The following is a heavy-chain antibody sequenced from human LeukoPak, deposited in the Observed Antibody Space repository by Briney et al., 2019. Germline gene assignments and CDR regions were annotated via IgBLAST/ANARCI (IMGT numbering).Heavy chain of an antibody. V-gene: IGHV4-34*01. CDR1: GGPFSGYY. CDR3: ARAPQRAPYQLPTRNWFDP. Sequence: SETLSLPCAVCGGPFSGYYWSWIRQPPGKGLEWIGEINHSGSTNYHPSLKSRVTISVDTSKNQFSLEQSSVTAADTAVYCCARAPQRAPYQLPTRNWFDPWGQGTLVTVSS. D-gene: IGHD2-2*01. CDR2: INHSGST. J-gene: IGHJ5*02.